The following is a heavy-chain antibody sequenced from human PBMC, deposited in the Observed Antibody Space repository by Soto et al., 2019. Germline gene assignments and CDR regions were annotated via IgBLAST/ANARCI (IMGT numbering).Heavy chain of an antibody. CDR3: ARGDYGTGGYPFPYFDY. Sequence: HEHLVQSGAEVKRPGASLKVSCKASGYSFTGYYIHWVRQAPGQGLEWMGWINPDSGATNYAQNFQGRVTLTSDTSISTASMELTSLTSDDTAVYYGARGDYGTGGYPFPYFDYWGQGTLVIVSS. J-gene: IGHJ4*02. CDR2: INPDSGAT. D-gene: IGHD2-8*02. CDR1: GYSFTGYY. V-gene: IGHV1-2*02.